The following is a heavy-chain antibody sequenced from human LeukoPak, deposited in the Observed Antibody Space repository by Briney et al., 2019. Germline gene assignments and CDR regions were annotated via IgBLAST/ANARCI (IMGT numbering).Heavy chain of an antibody. CDR3: ARGGDGYNLEWFDP. D-gene: IGHD5-24*01. CDR1: GGTFSSYA. J-gene: IGHJ5*02. Sequence: PGASVKVSCKASGGTFSSYAISWVRQAPGQGLEWMGGIIPIFGTANYAQKFRGRVTITTDESTSTAYMELSSLRSEDTAVYYCARGGDGYNLEWFDPWGQGTLVTVSS. V-gene: IGHV1-69*05. CDR2: IIPIFGTA.